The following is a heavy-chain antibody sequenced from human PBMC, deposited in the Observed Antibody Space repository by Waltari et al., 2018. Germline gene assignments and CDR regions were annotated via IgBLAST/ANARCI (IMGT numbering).Heavy chain of an antibody. CDR3: ARKYCSSTSCYTGGGWFDP. D-gene: IGHD2-2*02. CDR1: GGSISSYY. V-gene: IGHV4-59*01. J-gene: IGHJ5*02. CDR2: IYYSGST. Sequence: QVQLQESGPGLVKPSETLSLTCTVSGGSISSYYWSWIRQPPGKGLEWIGYIYYSGSTNYTPSLKSRVTISVDTSKNQFSLKLSSVTAADTAVYYCARKYCSSTSCYTGGGWFDPWGQGTLVTVSS.